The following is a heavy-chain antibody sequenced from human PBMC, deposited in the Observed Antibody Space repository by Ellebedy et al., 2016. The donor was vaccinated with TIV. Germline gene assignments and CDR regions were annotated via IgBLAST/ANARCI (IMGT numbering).Heavy chain of an antibody. J-gene: IGHJ6*02. D-gene: IGHD4/OR15-4a*01. CDR2: INPDSGGT. CDR3: ARVLRATSGMDV. Sequence: ASVKVSCKTSGYVFAAYYIHWVRQAPGQGLEWMGWINPDSGGTKLPQKSQGRVTMTRDTSVNTAYMELTRLQSDDTAVYYCARVLRATSGMDVWGQGTTVIVS. V-gene: IGHV1-2*02. CDR1: GYVFAAYY.